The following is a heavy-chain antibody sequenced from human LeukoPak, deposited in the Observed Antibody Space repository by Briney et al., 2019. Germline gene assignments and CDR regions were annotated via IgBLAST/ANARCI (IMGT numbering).Heavy chain of an antibody. CDR3: WRYCTSYTSILLGFDY. CDR2: IYHTGSA. CDR1: GYSFTSGHY. D-gene: IGHD2-8*01. V-gene: IGHV4-38-2*01. J-gene: IGHJ4*02. Sequence: KPSETLSLTCSVSGYSFTSGHYWGCLRPPPGKGLEWFANIYHTGSAHYNPSLKSRVTISVDTSKNQFSLKLSSVTAADTAVYYCWRYCTSYTSILLGFDYWGQGALVTVSS.